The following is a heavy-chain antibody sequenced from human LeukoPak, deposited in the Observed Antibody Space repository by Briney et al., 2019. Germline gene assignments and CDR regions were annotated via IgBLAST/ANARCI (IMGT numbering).Heavy chain of an antibody. CDR3: ARVGVVPAAMRYYYYYMDV. V-gene: IGHV4-59*01. D-gene: IGHD2-2*01. J-gene: IGHJ6*03. CDR2: IYYSGST. Sequence: SETPSLTCTVSGGSISSYYWSWIRQPPGKGLEWIGYIYYSGSTNYNPSLKSRVTISVDTSKNQFSLKLSSVTAADTAVYYCARVGVVPAAMRYYYYYMDVWGKGTTVTVSS. CDR1: GGSISSYY.